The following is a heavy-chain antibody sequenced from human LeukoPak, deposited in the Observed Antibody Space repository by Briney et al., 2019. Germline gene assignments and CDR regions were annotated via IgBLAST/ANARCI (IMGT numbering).Heavy chain of an antibody. CDR3: VRDKNWAFDY. CDR1: GFTFSDYS. D-gene: IGHD7-27*01. J-gene: IGHJ4*02. Sequence: PGGSLRLSCAASGFTFSDYSLNWVRQAPGKGLEWLSYLSGKGPQISYADPVKGRFTISRDNAKNSLYLQMNSLRAEDTAVYYCVRDKNWAFDYWGQGILVTVSS. CDR2: LSGKGPQI. V-gene: IGHV3-48*01.